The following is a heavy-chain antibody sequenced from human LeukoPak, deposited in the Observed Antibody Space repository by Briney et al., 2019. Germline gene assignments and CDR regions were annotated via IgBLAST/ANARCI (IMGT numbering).Heavy chain of an antibody. CDR1: GGSISNYY. D-gene: IGHD6-13*01. CDR3: ARGVYIAAAQYGY. J-gene: IGHJ4*02. Sequence: SETLSLTCTVSGGSISNYYWSWIRQPPGQGLEWIGYIYYSGTTNYNPSLKSRVTISVDTSKNQFSLKLNSVTAADTAVYYCARGVYIAAAQYGYWGQGTLVTVSS. CDR2: IYYSGTT. V-gene: IGHV4-59*01.